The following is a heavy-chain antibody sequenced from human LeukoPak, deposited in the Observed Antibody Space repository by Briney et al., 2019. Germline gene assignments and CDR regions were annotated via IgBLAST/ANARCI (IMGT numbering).Heavy chain of an antibody. D-gene: IGHD3-22*01. J-gene: IGHJ3*02. V-gene: IGHV3-48*03. CDR2: ISSSGTTT. CDR3: ARDNYDSSGYYRRDAFDI. Sequence: PGGSLRLSCAASGFSFSVYEMHWVRQAPGKGLEWISDISSSGTTTYYADSVKGRFTISRDNVKNSLYLQMNSLRAEDTAVYYCARDNYDSSGYYRRDAFDIWGQGTMVTVSS. CDR1: GFSFSVYE.